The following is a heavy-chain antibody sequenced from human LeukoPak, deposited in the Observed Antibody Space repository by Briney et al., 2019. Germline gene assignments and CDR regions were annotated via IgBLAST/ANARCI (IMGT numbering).Heavy chain of an antibody. J-gene: IGHJ4*02. V-gene: IGHV3-30-3*01. Sequence: GRSLRLSCAASGFTFSSYAMHWVRQAPGKGLEGVAVISYDGSNKYYADSVKGRFTISRDNSKNTLYLQMNSLRAEDTAVYYCARDLAVTASYYFDYWGQGTLVTVSS. D-gene: IGHD2-21*02. CDR3: ARDLAVTASYYFDY. CDR2: ISYDGSNK. CDR1: GFTFSSYA.